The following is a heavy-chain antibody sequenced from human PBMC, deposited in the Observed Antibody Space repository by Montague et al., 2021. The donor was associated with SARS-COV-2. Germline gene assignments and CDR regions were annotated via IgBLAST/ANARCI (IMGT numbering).Heavy chain of an antibody. D-gene: IGHD2-15*01. Sequence: SETLSLTCTISGGLISNILFYWGWIRQSPGKGLEWIGNIYYGGSTYNXXXLESRVTISVDTSKNQFSLNLISVTAADTATYYCARHVDPCGGSCRNWYFDLKVCDTLVTVSS. CDR2: IYYGGST. CDR1: GGLISNILFY. CDR3: ARHVDPCGGSCRNWYFDL. J-gene: IGHJ2*01. V-gene: IGHV4-39*01.